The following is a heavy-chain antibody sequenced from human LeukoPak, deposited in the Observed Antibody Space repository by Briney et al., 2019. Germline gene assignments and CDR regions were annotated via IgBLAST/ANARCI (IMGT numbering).Heavy chain of an antibody. CDR1: GFTFSTYN. D-gene: IGHD3/OR15-3a*01. Sequence: PGGSLRLSCAASGFTFSTYNMNWVRQAPGKGLEWVSSISGSSSYIYYADSVKGRFSISRDNAKNSLYLQMNSLRAEDTAVYYCAREWTFDGHYDYWGQGTLVTVSS. V-gene: IGHV3-21*01. J-gene: IGHJ4*02. CDR3: AREWTFDGHYDY. CDR2: ISGSSSYI.